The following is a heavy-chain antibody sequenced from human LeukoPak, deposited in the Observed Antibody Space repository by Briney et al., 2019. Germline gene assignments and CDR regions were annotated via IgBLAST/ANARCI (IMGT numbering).Heavy chain of an antibody. V-gene: IGHV4-39*07. CDR2: LYYSGST. J-gene: IGHJ5*02. CDR3: ARVPSKWDNWFDP. D-gene: IGHD1-26*01. Sequence: SETLSLTCTVSGGSVTSTSYYWDWIRQPPGTGLEWIGSLYYSGSTYYNPSLKSRVTMSVDTSKNQFSLRLSSVTAADTAVYYCARVPSKWDNWFDPWGQGTLVTVSS. CDR1: GGSVTSTSYY.